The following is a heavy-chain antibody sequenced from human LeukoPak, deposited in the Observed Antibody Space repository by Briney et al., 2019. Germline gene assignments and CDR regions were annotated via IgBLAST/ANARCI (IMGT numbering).Heavy chain of an antibody. V-gene: IGHV4-34*01. CDR1: NGSFSGYY. CDR3: ARQLITMVRGVIISRIYYYYYMDV. J-gene: IGHJ6*03. D-gene: IGHD3-10*01. Sequence: SETLSLTCAVYNGSFSGYYWSWIRQPPGKGLEWIGEINHSGSTNYNPSLKSRVTISVDTSKNQFSLKLSSVTAADTAVYYCARQLITMVRGVIISRIYYYYYMDVWGKGTTVTISS. CDR2: INHSGST.